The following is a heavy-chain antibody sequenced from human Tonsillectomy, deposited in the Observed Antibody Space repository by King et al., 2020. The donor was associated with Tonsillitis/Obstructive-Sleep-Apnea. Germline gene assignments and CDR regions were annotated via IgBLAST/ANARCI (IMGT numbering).Heavy chain of an antibody. CDR2: INPNSGGT. J-gene: IGHJ4*02. CDR1: GYTFTGYY. D-gene: IGHD3-3*01. Sequence: VQLVESGAEVKKPGASVKVSCKASGYTFTGYYMHWVRQAPGQGLEWMGWINPNSGGTNYAQKFQGRVTMTRDTSISTAYMELSRLRSDDTAVYYCARYDFWSGYAFDYWGQGTLVTVSS. V-gene: IGHV1-2*02. CDR3: ARYDFWSGYAFDY.